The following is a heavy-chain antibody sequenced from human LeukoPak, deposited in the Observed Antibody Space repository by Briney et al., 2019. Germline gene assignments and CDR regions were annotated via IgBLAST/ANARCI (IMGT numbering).Heavy chain of an antibody. CDR3: VKEGQTKRDLLDY. CDR2: INEDGSGR. J-gene: IGHJ4*02. V-gene: IGHV3-7*01. D-gene: IGHD1-26*01. Sequence: GGCLRLSCVGSGFSFDSYWISWVRQAPGEGLEWVANINEDGSGRYYVDSVKGRFTISRDNAESSLSLQMNRMRGEDTAVYYCVKEGQTKRDLLDYWGQGTLVTVSS. CDR1: GFSFDSYW.